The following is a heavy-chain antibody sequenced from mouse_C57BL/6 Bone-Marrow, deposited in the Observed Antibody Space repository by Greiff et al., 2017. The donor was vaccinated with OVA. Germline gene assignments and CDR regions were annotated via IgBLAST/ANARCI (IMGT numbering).Heavy chain of an antibody. CDR3: ARGIFDY. CDR1: GYAFTNYL. J-gene: IGHJ2*01. V-gene: IGHV1-54*01. Sequence: VQGVESGAELVRPGTSVKVSCKASGYAFTNYLIEWVKQRPGQGLEWIGVINPGSGGTNYNEKFKGKATLTADKSSGTAYMQLSSLTSEDSAVYFCARGIFDYWGQGTTLTVSS. CDR2: INPGSGGT.